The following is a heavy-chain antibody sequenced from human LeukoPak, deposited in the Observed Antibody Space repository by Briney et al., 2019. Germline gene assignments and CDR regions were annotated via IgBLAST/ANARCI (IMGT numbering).Heavy chain of an antibody. Sequence: GGSLRLSCAASGFTFSTYSMNWVRQAPGKGLEWVSSITSPVGRMYYADSVKGRLTISRDNARGTLYLQMNSLRAEDTAVYYCATDGRSSGWYGFDYWGQGILVTVSS. J-gene: IGHJ4*02. CDR1: GFTFSTYS. D-gene: IGHD6-19*01. CDR2: ITSPVGRM. CDR3: ATDGRSSGWYGFDY. V-gene: IGHV3-21*01.